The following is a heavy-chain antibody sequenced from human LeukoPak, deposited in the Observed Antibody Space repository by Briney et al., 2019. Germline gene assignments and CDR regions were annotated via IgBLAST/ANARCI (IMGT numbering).Heavy chain of an antibody. D-gene: IGHD3-10*01. V-gene: IGHV3-23*01. CDR1: GCTFSTYV. J-gene: IGHJ4*02. CDR3: AERGPRRGPFDS. CDR2: IGASGGNI. Sequence: PGGSLSLSCSASGCTFSTYVMNWIRQAPGKGLEWVSTIGASGGNIYYADSVKGRFTVSRDNSKSTLYLQMDSLRVEDTAVYYCAERGPRRGPFDSWGKADLRTVSS.